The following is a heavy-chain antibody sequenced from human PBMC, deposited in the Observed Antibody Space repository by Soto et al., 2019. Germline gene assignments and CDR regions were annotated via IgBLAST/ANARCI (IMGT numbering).Heavy chain of an antibody. CDR3: ARDRVVVAATGYYYYYGMDV. D-gene: IGHD2-15*01. V-gene: IGHV3-33*01. Sequence: QVQLVESGGGVVQPGRSLRLSCAAAGFTFSSYGMHWVRQAPGKGLEWVAVIWYDGSNKYYADSVKGRFTISRDNSKNTLDLQMNSLRAEDMAVYYCARDRVVVAATGYYYYYGMDVWGEGTTVTVSS. CDR2: IWYDGSNK. CDR1: GFTFSSYG. J-gene: IGHJ6*04.